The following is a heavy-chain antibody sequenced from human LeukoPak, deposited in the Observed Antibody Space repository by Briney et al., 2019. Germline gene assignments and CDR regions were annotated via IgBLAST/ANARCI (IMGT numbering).Heavy chain of an antibody. D-gene: IGHD5-24*01. CDR1: GFSVRTTY. J-gene: IGHJ4*02. V-gene: IGHV3-48*01. CDR2: ISSSSSTI. Sequence: GGSLRLSCAASGFSVRTTYMSWVRQAPGKGLEWVSYISSSSSTIYYADSVKGRFTISRDNAKNSLYLQMNSLRAEDTAVYYCARDREGIIDYWGQGTLVTVSS. CDR3: ARDREGIIDY.